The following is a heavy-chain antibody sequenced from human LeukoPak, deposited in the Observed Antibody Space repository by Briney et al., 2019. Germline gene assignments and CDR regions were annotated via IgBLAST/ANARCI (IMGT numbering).Heavy chain of an antibody. V-gene: IGHV3-23*01. D-gene: IGHD6-13*01. J-gene: IGHJ4*02. CDR2: ITSGSGSNV. Sequence: GGSLRLSCAASGFTFSSHAMSWVRQAPGKGLEWVSAITSGSGSNVYYTDSLKGRFTISRDNSKNTLYLQMNSLRAEDTAVCYCARHGSWSFDYWGQGTLVTVSA. CDR3: ARHGSWSFDY. CDR1: GFTFSSHA.